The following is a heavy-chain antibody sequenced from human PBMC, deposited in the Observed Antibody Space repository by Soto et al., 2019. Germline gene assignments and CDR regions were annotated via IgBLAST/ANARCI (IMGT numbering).Heavy chain of an antibody. CDR3: ARVPAEPYYSYGMDV. V-gene: IGHV1-69*13. Sequence: GASVKVSCKASGGTFSSYAISWVRQAPGQGLEWMGGIIPIFGTANYAQKFQGRVTITADESTSTAYMELSSLRSEDTAVYYCARVPAEPYYSYGMDVWGQGTTVTVSS. CDR2: IIPIFGTA. J-gene: IGHJ6*02. CDR1: GGTFSSYA. D-gene: IGHD1-1*01.